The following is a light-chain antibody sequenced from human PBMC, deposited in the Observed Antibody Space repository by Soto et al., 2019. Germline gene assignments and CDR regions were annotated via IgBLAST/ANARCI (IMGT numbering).Light chain of an antibody. CDR1: SSDVAAYNY. Sequence: QSVLTQPASVSGSPGQSITISCTGTSSDVAAYNYVSWYQQHPGKAPKLMVYDVSNRPSGVSNRFSGSKSGNTASLTISWLQAEDEADYYCSLYTSGGNYVFGTGTKVTVL. CDR2: DVS. J-gene: IGLJ1*01. CDR3: SLYTSGGNYV. V-gene: IGLV2-14*03.